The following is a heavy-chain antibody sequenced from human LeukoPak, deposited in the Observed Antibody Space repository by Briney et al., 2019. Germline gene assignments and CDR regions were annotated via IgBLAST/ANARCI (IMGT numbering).Heavy chain of an antibody. J-gene: IGHJ6*03. V-gene: IGHV4-59*01. CDR1: GGSISSYY. CDR2: IYYSGST. D-gene: IGHD3-10*01. Sequence: PSETLSLTCTVSGGSISSYYWSWIRQPPGKGLEWIGYIYYSGSTNYNPSLKSRVTISVDTSKNQFSLKLSSVTAADTAVYYCARVEEGYGSGRRENYYYYYMDVWGQGTLVTVSS. CDR3: ARVEEGYGSGRRENYYYYYMDV.